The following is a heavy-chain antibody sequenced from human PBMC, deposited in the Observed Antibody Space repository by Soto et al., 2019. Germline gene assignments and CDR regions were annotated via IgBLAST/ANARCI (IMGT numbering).Heavy chain of an antibody. Sequence: QVQLAESGGGVVQPGGSLRLSCAASGFTFSNHGMHWVRQAPGKGLEWVAVIWYDGSREHYADSVEGRFTISRDDSKSTLYLQMNRLRVEDTAVYYCARDLSYYSDDCWGQGTLVTVSS. CDR3: ARDLSYYSDDC. CDR2: IWYDGSRE. CDR1: GFTFSNHG. J-gene: IGHJ4*02. D-gene: IGHD1-26*01. V-gene: IGHV3-33*01.